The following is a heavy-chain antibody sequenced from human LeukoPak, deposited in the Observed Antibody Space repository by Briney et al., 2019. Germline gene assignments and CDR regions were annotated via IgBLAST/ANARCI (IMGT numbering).Heavy chain of an antibody. V-gene: IGHV3-21*01. Sequence: GGSLRLSCAASGFTFSSYSMNWVRQAPGKGLEWVSSISSSSSYIYYADSVKGRFTISRDNAQNTLYLHMNSLRAEDTAVYYWARDPGHSGWYGDYWGQGTLVTVSS. D-gene: IGHD6-19*01. CDR1: GFTFSSYS. CDR2: ISSSSSYI. J-gene: IGHJ4*02. CDR3: ARDPGHSGWYGDY.